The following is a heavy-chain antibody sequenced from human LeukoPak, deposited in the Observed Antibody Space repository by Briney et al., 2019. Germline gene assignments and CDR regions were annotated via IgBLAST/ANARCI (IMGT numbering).Heavy chain of an antibody. D-gene: IGHD2-15*01. CDR3: ARDLGGYPFFMDV. V-gene: IGHV4-39*07. Sequence: SETLSLTCSVSGGPLRSDRHNWAWVRQSADKGLEHIGSVDQTGSPYYNPPLKSRVTISVDTSNKQFSLNLTSVTAADTAVYYCARDLGGYPFFMDVWGKGITVTVSS. CDR1: GGPLRSDRHN. J-gene: IGHJ6*03. CDR2: VDQTGSP.